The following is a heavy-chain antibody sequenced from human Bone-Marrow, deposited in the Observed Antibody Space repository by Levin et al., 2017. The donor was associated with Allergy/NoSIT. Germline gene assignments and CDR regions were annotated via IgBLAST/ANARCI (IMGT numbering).Heavy chain of an antibody. CDR1: GFTPSSYA. J-gene: IGHJ5*02. D-gene: IGHD2-15*01. CDR2: ISGSSTFT. Sequence: PGGSLRLSCAGSGFTPSSYAMTWVRQAPGKGLEWVSAISGSSTFTFYADSVKGRFTVSRDNSKNTRFLQMDGLRVEDTAIYYCALAASWRGFYSNNNNYPWGQGTLVTVSS. CDR3: ALAASWRGFYSNNNNYP. V-gene: IGHV3-23*01.